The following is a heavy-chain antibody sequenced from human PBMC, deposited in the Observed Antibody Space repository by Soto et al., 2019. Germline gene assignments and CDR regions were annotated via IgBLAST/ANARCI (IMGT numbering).Heavy chain of an antibody. Sequence: PGGSLRLSCAASGFTFSSYAMSWVRQAPGKGLEWVSAISGSGGSTYYADSVKGRFTISRDNSKNTLYLQMNSLRAEDTAVYYCARRGDTLYDFWSGYYNPRTNWFDPWGQGTLVTVSS. CDR2: ISGSGGST. CDR1: GFTFSSYA. D-gene: IGHD3-3*01. CDR3: ARRGDTLYDFWSGYYNPRTNWFDP. J-gene: IGHJ5*02. V-gene: IGHV3-23*01.